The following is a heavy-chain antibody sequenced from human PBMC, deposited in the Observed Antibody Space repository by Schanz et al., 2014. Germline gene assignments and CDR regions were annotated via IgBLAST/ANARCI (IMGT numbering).Heavy chain of an antibody. J-gene: IGHJ4*02. CDR3: ARDQSPYTNSSDVRYFDY. CDR1: GGTFSTYP. D-gene: IGHD6-6*01. V-gene: IGHV1-69*04. Sequence: QVQLVQSGAEVKKPGSSMKVSCKASGGTFSTYPINWLRQAPGQGLEWMGRIIPILDVGNYAQQFQGRVTFTADRSTSTAYMELSSLRSDDTAVYYCARDQSPYTNSSDVRYFDYWGQGSLVTVSS. CDR2: IIPILDVG.